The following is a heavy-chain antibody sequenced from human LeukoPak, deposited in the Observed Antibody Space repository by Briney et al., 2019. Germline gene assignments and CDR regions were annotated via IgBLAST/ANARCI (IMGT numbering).Heavy chain of an antibody. Sequence: SETLSLTCTVSGGSISSGSYYWSWIRQPAGKGLEWIGRIYTSGSTNYNPSLKSRVTISVDTSKNQFSLKLSSVTAADTAVYYCARENTAMVEQTTYYYYYMDVWGKGTTVTVSS. CDR3: ARENTAMVEQTTYYYYYMDV. V-gene: IGHV4-61*02. CDR1: GGSISSGSYY. CDR2: IYTSGST. D-gene: IGHD5-18*01. J-gene: IGHJ6*03.